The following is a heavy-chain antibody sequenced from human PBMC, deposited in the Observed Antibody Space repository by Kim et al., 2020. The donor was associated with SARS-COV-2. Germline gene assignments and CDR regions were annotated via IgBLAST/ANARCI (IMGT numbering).Heavy chain of an antibody. CDR3: ARGTYYYDSSGLDI. V-gene: IGHV3-21*01. J-gene: IGHJ3*02. Sequence: DSVKGRFTITRDNAKNSLYRQMNSLRAEDTAVYYCARGTYYYDSSGLDIWGQGTMVTVSS. D-gene: IGHD3-22*01.